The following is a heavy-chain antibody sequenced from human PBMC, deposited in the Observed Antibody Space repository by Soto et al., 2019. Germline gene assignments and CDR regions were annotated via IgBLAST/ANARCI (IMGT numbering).Heavy chain of an antibody. CDR1: GFTVSSNY. Sequence: GGSLRLSCAASGFTVSSNYMSWVRQAPGKGLEWVSVIYSGGSTYYADSVKGRFTISRHNSKNTLYLQMNSLRAEDTAVYYCARCFKGGSGSPTRPYYMDVWGKGTTVTVSS. D-gene: IGHD3-10*01. CDR3: ARCFKGGSGSPTRPYYMDV. V-gene: IGHV3-53*04. CDR2: IYSGGST. J-gene: IGHJ6*03.